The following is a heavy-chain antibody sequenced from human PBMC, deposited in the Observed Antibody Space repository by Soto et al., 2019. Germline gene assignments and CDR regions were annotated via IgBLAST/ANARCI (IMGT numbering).Heavy chain of an antibody. V-gene: IGHV3-23*01. D-gene: IGHD6-13*01. CDR2: ISGSGGGA. CDR1: GFTFSNYA. Sequence: EVQLLESGENLVQPGGSLRLSCAASGFTFSNYAMNWVRQPPGKGLEWVSTISGSGGGAYYADSVKGRFTISRDNSKNTLYLQMNSLRDEDTAVYYCAKEGASSWYFFDYWGQGTLVTVSS. CDR3: AKEGASSWYFFDY. J-gene: IGHJ4*02.